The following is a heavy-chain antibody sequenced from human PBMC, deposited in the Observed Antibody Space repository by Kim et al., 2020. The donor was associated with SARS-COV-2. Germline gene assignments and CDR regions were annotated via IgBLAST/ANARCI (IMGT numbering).Heavy chain of an antibody. V-gene: IGHV3-15*01. CDR3: TTRGPYGSGSDY. Sequence: GGSLRLSCAASGFTFTNTWMTWVRQAPGKGLEWVGRIKSKTDGGTTDYAAPVKGRFTISRDDSKNTLYLQMNSPKIEDTAVYYCTTRGPYGSGSDYWGQGTLVTVSS. D-gene: IGHD3-10*01. CDR2: IKSKTDGGTT. J-gene: IGHJ4*02. CDR1: GFTFTNTW.